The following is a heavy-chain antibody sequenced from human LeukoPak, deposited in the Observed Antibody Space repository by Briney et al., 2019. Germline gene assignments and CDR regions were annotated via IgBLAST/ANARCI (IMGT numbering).Heavy chain of an antibody. V-gene: IGHV3-23*01. Sequence: GGSLRLSCAASGFTFSSYAMSWVRQAPGKGLGWVSAISGSGGSTYYADSVKGRFTISRDDSKNTLYLQMNSLRAEDTAVYYCAQVGATSGHAFDIWGQGTMVTVSS. D-gene: IGHD1-26*01. CDR2: ISGSGGST. CDR1: GFTFSSYA. J-gene: IGHJ3*02. CDR3: AQVGATSGHAFDI.